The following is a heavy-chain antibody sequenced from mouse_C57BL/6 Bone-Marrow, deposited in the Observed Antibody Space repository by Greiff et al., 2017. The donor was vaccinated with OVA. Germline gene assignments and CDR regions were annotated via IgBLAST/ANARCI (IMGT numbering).Heavy chain of an antibody. D-gene: IGHD2-1*01. J-gene: IGHJ3*01. CDR2: IDPETGGT. Sequence: QVQLQQSGAELVRPGASVTLSCKASGYTFTDYEMHWVKQTPVHGLEWIGAIDPETGGTAYNQKFKGKAILTADKSSSTAYMELRSLTSEDSAVYYGTRVTYGNYPAWFAYWGQGTLVTVSA. CDR3: TRVTYGNYPAWFAY. CDR1: GYTFTDYE. V-gene: IGHV1-15*01.